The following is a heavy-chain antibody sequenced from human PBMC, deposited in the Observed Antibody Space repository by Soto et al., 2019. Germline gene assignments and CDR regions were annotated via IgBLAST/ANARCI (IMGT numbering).Heavy chain of an antibody. D-gene: IGHD6-19*01. CDR2: IYPGDSDT. Sequence: GESLKISCMGSGYKVSTWHNFTSYWIAWVRQMPGEGLEWMGIIYPGDSDTRYSPSFQGQVTISADKSISTAYLQWSSLKASDTAMYYCARPISSGWSPDAFDIWGQGTMVTVSS. J-gene: IGHJ3*02. CDR1: GYKVSTWHNFTSYW. V-gene: IGHV5-51*01. CDR3: ARPISSGWSPDAFDI.